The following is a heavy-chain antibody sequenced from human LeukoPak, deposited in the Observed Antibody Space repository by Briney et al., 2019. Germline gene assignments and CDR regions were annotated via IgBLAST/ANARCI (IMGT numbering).Heavy chain of an antibody. V-gene: IGHV3-74*01. CDR2: INSDGSWT. D-gene: IGHD1-26*01. J-gene: IGHJ4*02. CDR3: AKGEIRYSGTFDY. Sequence: PGGSLRLSCVASGNYWMHWVRQAPGKGLVWVSHINSDGSWTSYADSVKGRFTISRDNSLNTLYLQMNSLRAEDTAVYYCAKGEIRYSGTFDYWGQGTLVTVSS. CDR1: GNYW.